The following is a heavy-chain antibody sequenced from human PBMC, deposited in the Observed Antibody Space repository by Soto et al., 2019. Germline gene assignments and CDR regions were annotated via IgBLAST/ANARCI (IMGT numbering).Heavy chain of an antibody. J-gene: IGHJ5*02. Sequence: GGSLRLSCAASGFIFSKYWMHWVRQAPGGGLKWVSRINSDGSHTAHADSVQGRFTISRDNAKNTLYLQMNSLRAEDTAVYYCTVYYDISGYYLWGQGTPVTVSS. CDR1: GFIFSKYW. CDR3: TVYYDISGYYL. V-gene: IGHV3-74*01. CDR2: INSDGSHT. D-gene: IGHD3-22*01.